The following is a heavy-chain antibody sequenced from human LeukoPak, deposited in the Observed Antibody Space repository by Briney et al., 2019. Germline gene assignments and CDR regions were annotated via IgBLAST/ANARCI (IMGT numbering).Heavy chain of an antibody. CDR2: INPNSGGT. V-gene: IGHV1-2*06. Sequence: ASVKVSCKASGYTFTGYYMHWVRQAPGQGLEWMGRINPNSGGTNYAQKFQGRVTMTRDTSISTAYMELSRLRSDDTAVYYRARDAIAAGTTTGPWGQGTLVTVSS. D-gene: IGHD6-13*01. CDR1: GYTFTGYY. CDR3: ARDAIAAGTTTGP. J-gene: IGHJ5*02.